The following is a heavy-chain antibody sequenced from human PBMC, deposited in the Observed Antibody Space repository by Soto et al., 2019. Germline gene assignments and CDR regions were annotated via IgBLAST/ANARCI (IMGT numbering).Heavy chain of an antibody. CDR3: AKSLYAGSYFDL. Sequence: GGSLRLSCAASGFTFSSYGMHWVRQAPGKGLEWVAVISYDGSNKYYADSVKGRFTISRGNSKNTLYLQMNSLRAEDTAVYYCAKSLYAGSYFDLWGRGTLVTVSS. J-gene: IGHJ2*01. CDR1: GFTFSSYG. CDR2: ISYDGSNK. D-gene: IGHD4-17*01. V-gene: IGHV3-30*18.